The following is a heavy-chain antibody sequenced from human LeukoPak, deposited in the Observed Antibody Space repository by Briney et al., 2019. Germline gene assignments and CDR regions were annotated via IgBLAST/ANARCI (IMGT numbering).Heavy chain of an antibody. CDR1: GFAFSSYA. V-gene: IGHV3-23*01. Sequence: PGGSLRLSCAGSGFAFSSYAMSWVRQAPGKGLEWVSAISGSGDSTYYADSVKGRFTSSRDNSKNTLYLQMNSLRTEDTALYHCAKDSGIAVAATNSWLDPWGQGTLVTVSS. CDR2: ISGSGDST. CDR3: AKDSGIAVAATNSWLDP. D-gene: IGHD6-19*01. J-gene: IGHJ5*02.